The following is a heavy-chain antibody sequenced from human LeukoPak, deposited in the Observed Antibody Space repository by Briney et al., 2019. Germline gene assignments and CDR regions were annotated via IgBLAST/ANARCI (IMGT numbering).Heavy chain of an antibody. D-gene: IGHD6-13*01. CDR1: GFTFSSYS. CDR3: ARGGIAAAGTRDY. V-gene: IGHV3-21*01. CDR2: ISSSSSYI. Sequence: GGSLRLSCAASGFTFSSYSMNWVRQAPGKGLEWVSSISSSSSYIYYADSVKGRSTISRDNAKNSLYLQMNSLRAEDTAVYYCARGGIAAAGTRDYWGQGTLVTVSS. J-gene: IGHJ4*02.